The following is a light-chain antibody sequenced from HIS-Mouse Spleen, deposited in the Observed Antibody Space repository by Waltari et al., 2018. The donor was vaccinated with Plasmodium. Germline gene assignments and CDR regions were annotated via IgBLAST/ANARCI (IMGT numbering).Light chain of an antibody. CDR2: WAS. CDR3: QQYYSTPYT. V-gene: IGKV4-1*01. J-gene: IGKJ2*01. Sequence: DIVMTQAPDPLAVSLGERAPLHCTSSQSALYSSNNKNYLAWYQQKPGQPPKLLIYWASTRESGVPYRFSGSGSGTDFTLTISSLQAEDVAVYYCQQYYSTPYTFGQGTKLEIK. CDR1: QSALYSSNNKNY.